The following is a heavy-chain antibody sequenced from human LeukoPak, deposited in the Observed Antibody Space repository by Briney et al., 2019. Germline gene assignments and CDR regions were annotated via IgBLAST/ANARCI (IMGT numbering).Heavy chain of an antibody. Sequence: PSETLSLTCTVSGGSISSSSYYWGWIRQPPGKGLEWIGSIYYSGSTYYNPSLKSRVTISVDTSKNQFSLKLSSVTAADTAVYYCARDQPTSPVGVFDLWSQGTMVTVSS. J-gene: IGHJ3*01. CDR3: ARDQPTSPVGVFDL. CDR2: IYYSGST. V-gene: IGHV4-39*07. CDR1: GGSISSSSYY. D-gene: IGHD1-26*01.